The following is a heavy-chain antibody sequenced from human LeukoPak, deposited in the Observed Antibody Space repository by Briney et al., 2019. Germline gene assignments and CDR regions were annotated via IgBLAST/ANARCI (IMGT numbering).Heavy chain of an antibody. J-gene: IGHJ4*02. D-gene: IGHD6-6*01. V-gene: IGHV3-21*01. CDR3: ARDTGLVRTKSLYYFDY. CDR1: GFTFSCYS. Sequence: GGSLRLSCAASGFTFSCYSMNWVRQAPGKGLEWVSSISSSSIYIYYADSVKGRFTISRDNAKNSLYLQMNSLRAEDTAVYYCARDTGLVRTKSLYYFDYWGQGTLVTVSS. CDR2: ISSSSIYI.